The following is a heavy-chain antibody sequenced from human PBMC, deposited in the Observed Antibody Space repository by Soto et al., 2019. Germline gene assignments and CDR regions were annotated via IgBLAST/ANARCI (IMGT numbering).Heavy chain of an antibody. Sequence: ESGGDLVQPGGSLRLSCAASGFTFSSYEMNWVRQAPGKGLEWVSYISSSGSTIFYADSLKGRFTISRDNAKKSLFLQMNSLRGEDTAVYYCAVGMDVWGQGTTVIVSS. CDR2: ISSSGSTI. CDR1: GFTFSSYE. J-gene: IGHJ6*02. CDR3: AVGMDV. V-gene: IGHV3-48*03.